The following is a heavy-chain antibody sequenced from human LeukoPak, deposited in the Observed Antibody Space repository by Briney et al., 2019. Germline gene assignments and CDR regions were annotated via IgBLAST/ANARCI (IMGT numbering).Heavy chain of an antibody. J-gene: IGHJ4*02. CDR1: GNYW. D-gene: IGHD2/OR15-2a*01. V-gene: IGHV3-74*01. CDR3: VSFYETY. Sequence: GGSLRLSCAASGNYWMHWVRQAPGKGLVWVSHINSDGSWTSYADPVKGRFAISKDNAKNTVYLQMNSLRAEDTAVYYCVSFYETYWGRGTLVTVSS. CDR2: INSDGSWT.